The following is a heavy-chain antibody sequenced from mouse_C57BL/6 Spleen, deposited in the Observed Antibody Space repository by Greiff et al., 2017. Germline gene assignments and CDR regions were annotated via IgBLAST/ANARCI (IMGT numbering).Heavy chain of an antibody. CDR3: ARDYDGYYFDY. CDR2: IDPSDSYT. V-gene: IGHV1-59*01. J-gene: IGHJ2*01. CDR1: GYTFTSYW. D-gene: IGHD2-3*01. Sequence: QVQLKQPGAELVRPGTSVKLSCKASGYTFTSYWMHWVKQRPGQGLEWIGVIDPSDSYTNYNQKFKGKATLTVDTSSSTAYMQLSSLTSEDSAVYYCARDYDGYYFDYWGQGTTLTVSS.